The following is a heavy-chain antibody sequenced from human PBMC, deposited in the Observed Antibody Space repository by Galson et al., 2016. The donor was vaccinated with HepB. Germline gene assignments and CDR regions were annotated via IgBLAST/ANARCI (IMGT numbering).Heavy chain of an antibody. D-gene: IGHD2-2*01. V-gene: IGHV1-46*01. CDR2: INPSGGTT. CDR3: TRIRGYWSTRSCSYIDF. CDR1: GYMFTNYY. Sequence: SVKVSCKASGYMFTNYYLHWVRQAPGQGLEWIGEINPSGGTTIFAQNFQGRVTMTRDTSTNTIYMELSSLRSEDTAVDYCTRIRGYWSTRSCSYIDFWRQGTLVTVSS. J-gene: IGHJ4*02.